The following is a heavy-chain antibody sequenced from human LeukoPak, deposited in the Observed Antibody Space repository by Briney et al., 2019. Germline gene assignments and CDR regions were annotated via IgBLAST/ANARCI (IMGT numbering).Heavy chain of an antibody. D-gene: IGHD2-8*02. CDR3: ARFTDVRRFDP. J-gene: IGHJ5*02. CDR2: IYYSGST. Sequence: SSETLSLTCTVSGGSISSYYWSWIRQPPGRGLEWIGYIYYSGSTNYNPSLKSRVTISVDTSKNQFSPKLSSVTAADTAVYYCARFTDVRRFDPWGQGTLVTVSS. CDR1: GGSISSYY. V-gene: IGHV4-59*01.